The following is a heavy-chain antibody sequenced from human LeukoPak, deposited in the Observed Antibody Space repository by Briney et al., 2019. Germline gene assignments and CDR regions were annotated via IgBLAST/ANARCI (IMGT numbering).Heavy chain of an antibody. CDR2: VYYSGST. J-gene: IGHJ4*02. Sequence: SETLSLTCTVSGGSISSYYWSWIRQPPGKGLEWIGYVYYSGSTNYNPSLKSRVTISVETSKNEFSLKLRSVTAADTAVYYCARVTGYRIEDYFDYWGQGTLVTVSS. CDR3: ARVTGYRIEDYFDY. V-gene: IGHV4-59*01. D-gene: IGHD6-13*01. CDR1: GGSISSYY.